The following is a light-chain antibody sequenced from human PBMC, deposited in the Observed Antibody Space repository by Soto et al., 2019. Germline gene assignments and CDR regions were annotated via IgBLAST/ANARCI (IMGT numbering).Light chain of an antibody. V-gene: IGKV3-15*01. Sequence: EIVMTQSPATLSVSPGERATLSCRASQTVSSNLAWYQQKPGQAPRLLIYAASTRATGIPARFSGSGSGTEFTVTISSLQSEDFAVYFCQQYDNWPPLTFGGGTKVEI. CDR2: AAS. CDR1: QTVSSN. J-gene: IGKJ4*01. CDR3: QQYDNWPPLT.